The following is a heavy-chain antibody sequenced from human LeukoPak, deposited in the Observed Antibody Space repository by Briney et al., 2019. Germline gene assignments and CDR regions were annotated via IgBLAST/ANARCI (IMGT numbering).Heavy chain of an antibody. J-gene: IGHJ4*02. CDR2: FYYSGST. V-gene: IGHV4-59*12. CDR1: GGSISSYY. CDR3: ARDRGRYDILTGYRSGRLDY. Sequence: SETLSLTCTVSGGSISSYYWSWLRQPPGKGLEWIGYFYYSGSTNYNPSLKSRVTISVDTCKNQFSLKLSSVTAADTAVYYCARDRGRYDILTGYRSGRLDYWGQGTLVTVSS. D-gene: IGHD3-9*01.